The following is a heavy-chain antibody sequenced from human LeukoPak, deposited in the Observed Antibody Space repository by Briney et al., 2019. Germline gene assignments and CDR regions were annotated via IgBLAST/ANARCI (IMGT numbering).Heavy chain of an antibody. J-gene: IGHJ6*03. CDR1: GYTFTSYY. D-gene: IGHD5-18*01. V-gene: IGHV1-46*03. CDR3: ARGGTAMVAYYYYYYMDV. Sequence: ASVKVSCKASGYTFTSYYMHWVRQAPGQGLEWMGIINPSGGSTSYAQKFQGRVTMTRDTSTSTVYMELSSLRSEDTAVYYCARGGTAMVAYYYYYYMDVWGKGTTVTVSS. CDR2: INPSGGST.